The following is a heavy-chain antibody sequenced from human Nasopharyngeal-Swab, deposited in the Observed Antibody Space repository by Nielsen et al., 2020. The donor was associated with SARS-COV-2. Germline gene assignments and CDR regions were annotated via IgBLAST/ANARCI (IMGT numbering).Heavy chain of an antibody. J-gene: IGHJ5*02. V-gene: IGHV4-59*01. CDR2: IYYSGST. CDR1: GGSISSYY. CDR3: ASGGSSWYGDWFDP. D-gene: IGHD6-13*01. Sequence: SETLSLAWTVCGGSISSYYWSWIRQPPGKGLEWIGYIYYSGSTNYNPSLKSRVTISVDTSKNQFSLKLSSVTAADTAVYYCASGGSSWYGDWFDPWGQGTLVTVSS.